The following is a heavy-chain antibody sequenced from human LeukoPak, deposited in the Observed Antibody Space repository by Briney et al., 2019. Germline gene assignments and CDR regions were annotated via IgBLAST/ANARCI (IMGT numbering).Heavy chain of an antibody. D-gene: IGHD3-10*01. CDR1: GYTFTGYY. Sequence: GASVKVSCKASGYTFTGYYMHWVRQAPGQGLEWMGWINTNTGNPTYAQGFTGRFVFSLDTSVSTAYLQISSLKAEDTAVYYCARWFRELSNDYWGQGTLVTVSS. J-gene: IGHJ4*02. V-gene: IGHV7-4-1*02. CDR2: INTNTGNP. CDR3: ARWFRELSNDY.